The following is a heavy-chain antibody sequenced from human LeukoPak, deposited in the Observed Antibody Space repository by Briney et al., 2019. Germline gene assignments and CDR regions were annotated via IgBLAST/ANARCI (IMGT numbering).Heavy chain of an antibody. J-gene: IGHJ3*02. V-gene: IGHV4-31*03. CDR2: IYYSGST. Sequence: SQTLSLTCTVSGGSISSGGYYWSWIRQHPGKGLEWIGYIYYSGSTYYNPSLKSRVTISVDTSKNQFSLKLSSVTAADTAVYYCASQIAAAGQDAFDIWGQGTMVTVSS. CDR3: ASQIAAAGQDAFDI. CDR1: GGSISSGGYY. D-gene: IGHD6-13*01.